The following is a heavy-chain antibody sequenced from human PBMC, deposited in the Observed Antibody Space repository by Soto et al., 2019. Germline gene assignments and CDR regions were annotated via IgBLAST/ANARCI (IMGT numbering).Heavy chain of an antibody. CDR2: ISSSSSYI. CDR3: ARVLSKYSSGWRDAFDI. V-gene: IGHV3-21*01. Sequence: EVQLVESGGGLVKPGGSLRLSCAASGFTFSSYSMNWVRQAPGKGLEWVSSISSSSSYIYYADSVKVRFTISRDNAKNSLYLQMNSLRAEDTAVYYCARVLSKYSSGWRDAFDIWGQGTMVTVSS. J-gene: IGHJ3*02. CDR1: GFTFSSYS. D-gene: IGHD6-19*01.